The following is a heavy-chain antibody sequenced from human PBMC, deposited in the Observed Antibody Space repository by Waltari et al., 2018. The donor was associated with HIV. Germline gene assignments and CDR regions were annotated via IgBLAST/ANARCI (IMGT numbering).Heavy chain of an antibody. CDR2: ISGSGGST. D-gene: IGHD3-22*01. CDR3: ANPYYYDSSGYH. J-gene: IGHJ4*02. Sequence: EVQLLESGGGLVQPGGSLRLSCAASGFTFSSYAMSWVRQAPGKGLEWVSAISGSGGSTYYADSVKGRFTISRDNSKNTLYLQMNSLRAEDTAVYYCANPYYYDSSGYHWGQGTLVTVSS. CDR1: GFTFSSYA. V-gene: IGHV3-23*01.